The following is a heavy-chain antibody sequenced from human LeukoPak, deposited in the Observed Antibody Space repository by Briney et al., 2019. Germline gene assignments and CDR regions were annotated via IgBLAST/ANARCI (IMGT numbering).Heavy chain of an antibody. CDR1: GGSFSGYY. D-gene: IGHD2-15*01. Sequence: ASETLSLTCAVYGGSFSGYYWSWIRQPPGKGLEWIGEINHSGSTNYNPSLKSRVTISVDTSKNQFSLKLSAVTAADTAVYYCAREVVEIDYWGQGTLVTVSS. J-gene: IGHJ4*02. V-gene: IGHV4-34*01. CDR3: AREVVEIDY. CDR2: INHSGST.